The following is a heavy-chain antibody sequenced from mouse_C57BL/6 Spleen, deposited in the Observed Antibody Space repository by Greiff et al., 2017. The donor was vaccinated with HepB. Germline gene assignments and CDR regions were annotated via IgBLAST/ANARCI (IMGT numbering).Heavy chain of an antibody. CDR3: ARYRITTVVARDFDY. J-gene: IGHJ2*01. Sequence: VQLQQSGPELVKPGASVKISCKASGYTFTDYYMNWVKQSHGKSLEWIGDINPNNGGTSYNQKFKGKATLTVDKSSSTAYMELRSLTSEDSAVYYCARYRITTVVARDFDYWGQGTTLTVSS. D-gene: IGHD1-1*01. CDR1: GYTFTDYY. V-gene: IGHV1-26*01. CDR2: INPNNGGT.